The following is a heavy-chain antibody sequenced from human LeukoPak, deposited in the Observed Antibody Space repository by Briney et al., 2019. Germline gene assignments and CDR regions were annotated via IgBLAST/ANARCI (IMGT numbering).Heavy chain of an antibody. CDR2: ISGSGDIT. J-gene: IGHJ3*02. CDR3: AKDRRDGYNFNPFDI. V-gene: IGHV3-23*01. D-gene: IGHD5-24*01. CDR1: GFTFSNYA. Sequence: GGSLRLSCAASGFTFSNYAMSWVRQAPGKGLEWVSAISGSGDITHYADSVKGRFTISRDNSKNTLYLQMISLRADDAALYYCAKDRRDGYNFNPFDIWGQGTTVTVSS.